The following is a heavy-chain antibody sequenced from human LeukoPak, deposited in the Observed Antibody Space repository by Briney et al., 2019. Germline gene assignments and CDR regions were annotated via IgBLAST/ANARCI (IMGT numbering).Heavy chain of an antibody. CDR1: GYSFTSYW. V-gene: IGHV5-51*01. J-gene: IGHJ4*02. CDR3: ARPRNTVFAPKDATWAKEWPIYYFDY. D-gene: IGHD7-27*01. Sequence: GESLKISCKGSGYSFTSYWIGWVRQMPGKGLEWMGIIYPGDSDTRYSPSFQGQVTISADKSISTAYLQWSSLKASDTAMYYCARPRNTVFAPKDATWAKEWPIYYFDYWGQGTLVTVSS. CDR2: IYPGDSDT.